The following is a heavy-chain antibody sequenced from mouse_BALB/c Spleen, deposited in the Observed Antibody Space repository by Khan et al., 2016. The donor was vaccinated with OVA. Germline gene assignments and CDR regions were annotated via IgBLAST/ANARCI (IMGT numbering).Heavy chain of an antibody. CDR1: GISITSGNYR. CDR3: AGDYGSLYWYFDD. D-gene: IGHD1-1*01. Sequence: EVQLQESGPGLVKPSQTVSLTCTVTGISITSGNYRWSWIRQFPGNKLEWIGNIYYSGTVTYNPSLTSRTTITSDSSNNQFFLVMNSLTAEDEAAYYCAGDYGSLYWYFDDWGAGTTVTVSS. CDR2: IYYSGTV. V-gene: IGHV3-5*02. J-gene: IGHJ1*01.